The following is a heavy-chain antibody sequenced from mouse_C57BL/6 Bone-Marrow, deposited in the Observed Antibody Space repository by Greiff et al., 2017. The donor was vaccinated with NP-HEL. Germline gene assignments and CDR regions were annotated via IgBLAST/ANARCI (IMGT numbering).Heavy chain of an antibody. CDR2: IYPRSGNT. CDR1: GYTFTSYG. CDR3: ARTGFAY. V-gene: IGHV1-81*01. J-gene: IGHJ3*01. Sequence: QVQLQQSGAELARPGASVKLSCKASGYTFTSYGISWVKQRTGQGLEWIGEIYPRSGNTYYNEKLKGKATLTADKSSSTAYMELRSLTSEDSAVYFCARTGFAYWGQGTLVTVSA.